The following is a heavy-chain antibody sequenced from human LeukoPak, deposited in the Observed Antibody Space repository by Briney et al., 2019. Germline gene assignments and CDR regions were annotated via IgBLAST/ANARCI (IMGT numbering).Heavy chain of an antibody. V-gene: IGHV1-18*01. D-gene: IGHD6-19*01. CDR3: ARDPGIAVAGTIDY. J-gene: IGHJ4*02. Sequence: ASVKVSCKASGYTFTSYDINWVRQATGQGLEWMGWISAYNGNTNYAQKLQGRVTMTTDTSTSTAYMELRSLRSDDTAVYYCARDPGIAVAGTIDYWGQGTLVTVSS. CDR2: ISAYNGNT. CDR1: GYTFTSYD.